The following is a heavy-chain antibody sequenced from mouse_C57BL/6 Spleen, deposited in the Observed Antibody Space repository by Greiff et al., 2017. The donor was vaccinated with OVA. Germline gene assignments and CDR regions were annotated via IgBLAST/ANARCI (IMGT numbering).Heavy chain of an antibody. CDR2: IDPKSGGT. V-gene: IGHV1-72*01. J-gene: IGHJ2*01. CDR1: GYTFNSYW. Sequence: QVQLQQPGAELVKPGASVKLSCKASGYTFNSYWMHWVKQRPGRGLEWIGRIDPKSGGTTYNEKFKSKATLTVDKPSSTAYMQLSSLTSEDSAVDYCARSLTTPRNYFDDWGQGTTLTVSS. D-gene: IGHD1-1*01. CDR3: ARSLTTPRNYFDD.